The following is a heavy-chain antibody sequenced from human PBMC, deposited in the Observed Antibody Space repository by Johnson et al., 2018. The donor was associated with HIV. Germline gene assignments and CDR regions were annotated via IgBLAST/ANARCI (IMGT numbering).Heavy chain of an antibody. CDR1: GFTFDDYA. J-gene: IGHJ3*01. D-gene: IGHD6-13*01. V-gene: IGHV3-9*01. Sequence: VQLVESGGGVVRPGGSLRLSCAASGFTFDDYAMHWVRQAPGKGLEWVSGISWNSGSIGYADSVKGRFTIPRDNAKNSLYLQMNSLRAEATAVYYCARGGWRGIATPEAFDVWGQGTMVTVSS. CDR2: ISWNSGSI. CDR3: ARGGWRGIATPEAFDV.